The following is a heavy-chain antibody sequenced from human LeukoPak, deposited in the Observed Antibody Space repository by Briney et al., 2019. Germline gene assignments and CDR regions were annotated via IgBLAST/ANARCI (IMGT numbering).Heavy chain of an antibody. D-gene: IGHD3-16*01. CDR3: ARARKDDYVWGYYFDY. CDR1: GGSISSGGYY. V-gene: IGHV4-31*03. CDR2: IYYSGST. Sequence: SQTLSLTCTVSGGSISSGGYYWSWIRQHPGKGLEWIGYIYYSGSTYYNPSLKSRVTISVDTSKNQFSLKLSSVTAADTAVYYCARARKDDYVWGYYFDYWGQGTLVTVSS. J-gene: IGHJ4*02.